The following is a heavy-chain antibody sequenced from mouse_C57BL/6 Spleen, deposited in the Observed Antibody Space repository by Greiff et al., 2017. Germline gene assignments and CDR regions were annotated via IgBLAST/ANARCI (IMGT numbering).Heavy chain of an antibody. Sequence: EVQLQQSGPVLVKPGASVKMSCKASGYTFTDYYMNWVKQSHGKSLEWIGVINPYNGGTSYNQKFKGKATLTVDKSSSTAYMELNSLTSEDSAVYYCATYSNYSSWFAYWGQGTLVTVSA. CDR2: INPYNGGT. CDR3: ATYSNYSSWFAY. J-gene: IGHJ3*01. CDR1: GYTFTDYY. V-gene: IGHV1-19*01. D-gene: IGHD2-5*01.